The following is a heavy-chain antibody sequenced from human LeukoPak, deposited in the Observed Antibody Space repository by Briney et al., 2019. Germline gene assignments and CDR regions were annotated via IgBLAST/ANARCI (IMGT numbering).Heavy chain of an antibody. CDR3: ANHPITMVRGVAYYYGMDV. CDR2: ISGSGGST. J-gene: IGHJ6*02. V-gene: IGHV3-23*01. CDR1: EFTFNSYA. Sequence: GGSLRLSCAVSEFTFNSYAMSWVRQAPGKGLEWVSAISGSGGSTYYADSVKGRFTISRDNSKNTLYLQMNSLRAEDTAVYYCANHPITMVRGVAYYYGMDVWGQGTTVTVSS. D-gene: IGHD3-10*01.